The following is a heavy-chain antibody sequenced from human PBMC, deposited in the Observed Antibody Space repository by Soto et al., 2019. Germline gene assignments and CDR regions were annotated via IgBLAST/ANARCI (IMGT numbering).Heavy chain of an antibody. V-gene: IGHV3-7*05. CDR2: IKQDGSEK. D-gene: IGHD3-3*01. Sequence: PGGSLRLSCAASGFTISSYWMSWVRQAPGKGLEWVANIKQDGSEKYYVDSVKGRFTISRDNAKNSLYLQMNSLRAEDTAVYYCAGRYYDFWSGYYYYGMDVWGQGTTVTVSS. CDR1: GFTISSYW. J-gene: IGHJ6*02. CDR3: AGRYYDFWSGYYYYGMDV.